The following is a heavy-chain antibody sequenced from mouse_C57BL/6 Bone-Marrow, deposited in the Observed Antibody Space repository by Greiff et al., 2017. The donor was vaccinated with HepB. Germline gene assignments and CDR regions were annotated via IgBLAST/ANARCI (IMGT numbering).Heavy chain of an antibody. D-gene: IGHD1-1*01. J-gene: IGHJ3*01. CDR3: ARIDYYDINYVGVAY. CDR1: GYTFTDFY. Sequence: VQLQQSGAELVRSGASVKLSCKTSGYTFTDFYINWVLHRPGQGLEWIARICPGIGNTYYNENVKGKATLTAEKSASTAYMQLSSLTPEDSAVYFCARIDYYDINYVGVAYWGQGTLVTVSA. V-gene: IGHV1-76*01. CDR2: ICPGIGNT.